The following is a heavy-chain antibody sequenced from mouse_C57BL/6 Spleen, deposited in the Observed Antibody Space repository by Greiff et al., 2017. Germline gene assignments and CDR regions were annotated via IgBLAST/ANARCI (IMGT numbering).Heavy chain of an antibody. J-gene: IGHJ4*01. Sequence: QVQLQQSGAELARPGASVKMSCKASGYTFTSYTMHWVKQRPGQGLEWIGYINPSSGYTKYNQKFKDKATLTADKSSSTAYMQLSRLTSEDSAVXYGARSYYCGSNRYAMDYWGQGTSVTVSS. D-gene: IGHD1-1*01. CDR3: ARSYYCGSNRYAMDY. CDR1: GYTFTSYT. V-gene: IGHV1-4*01. CDR2: INPSSGYT.